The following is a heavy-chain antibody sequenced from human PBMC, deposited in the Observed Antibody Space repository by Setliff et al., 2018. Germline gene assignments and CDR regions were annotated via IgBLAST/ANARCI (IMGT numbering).Heavy chain of an antibody. V-gene: IGHV4-34*01. D-gene: IGHD6-6*01. CDR2: INHSGST. J-gene: IGHJ5*02. CDR1: GGTFSHYY. Sequence: SETLSLTCAAYGGTFSHYYWTWIRQSPGKGLEWIGEINHSGSTNHDPSLKSRVTISIDTSKDQFSLRTSSVSAADAAIYYCARGRNVAARLLDTWGQGSRVTVSS. CDR3: ARGRNVAARLLDT.